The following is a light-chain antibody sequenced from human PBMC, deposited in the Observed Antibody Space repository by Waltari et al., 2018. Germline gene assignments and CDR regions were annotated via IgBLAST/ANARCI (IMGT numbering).Light chain of an antibody. Sequence: VLTQSPLSLSVTPGESASISCRSSQWLRHSNGYNYLDWYVQKPGQSPQLLIYLGSSRASGVPDRFSCFGSGTDFTLTISRVEAEDVGIYYCMQALQSPFTFGPGTKVEIK. J-gene: IGKJ3*01. CDR2: LGS. CDR1: QWLRHSNGYNY. CDR3: MQALQSPFT. V-gene: IGKV2-28*01.